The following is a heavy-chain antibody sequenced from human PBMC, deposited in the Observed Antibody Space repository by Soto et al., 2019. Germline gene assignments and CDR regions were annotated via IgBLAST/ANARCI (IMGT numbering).Heavy chain of an antibody. CDR2: MNPNSGNT. V-gene: IGHV1-8*01. CDR3: ARGFYCSSTSCYSYPYYYYYYGMDV. D-gene: IGHD2-2*01. CDR1: GYTFTSYD. Sequence: ASVKVSCKASGYTFTSYDINWVRQATGQGLEWMGWMNPNSGNTGYAQKFQGRVTMTRNTSISTAYMELSSLRSEDTAVYYCARGFYCSSTSCYSYPYYYYYYGMDVWGQGTTVTVSS. J-gene: IGHJ6*02.